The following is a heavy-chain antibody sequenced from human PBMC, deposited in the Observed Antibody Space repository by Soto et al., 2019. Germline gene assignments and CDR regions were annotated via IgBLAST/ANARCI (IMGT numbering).Heavy chain of an antibody. CDR3: ASKSSGYQRGWFDP. CDR2: IYHRGST. D-gene: IGHD3-22*01. J-gene: IGHJ5*02. Sequence: QVQLQESGPGLVKPSGTLSLTCAVSGGSISSSNWWGWVRQPPGKGLEWIGEIYHRGSTNYNPSLKSRVTISVDKSKNQFSLRLSSVTAADTAVYYCASKSSGYQRGWFDPWGQGTLVTVPS. V-gene: IGHV4-4*02. CDR1: GGSISSSNW.